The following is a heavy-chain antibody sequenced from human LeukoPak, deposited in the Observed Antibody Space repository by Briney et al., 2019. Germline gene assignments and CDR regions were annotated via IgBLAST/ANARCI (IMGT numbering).Heavy chain of an antibody. CDR1: GYTFTSYY. D-gene: IGHD6-13*01. Sequence: ASVKVSCKASGYTFTSYYMHWVRQDPGQGLEWMGIINPSGGSTSYAQKFQGRVTMTRDMSTSTVYMELSSLRSEDTAVYYCARDLVMGEQQPWGQGTLVTVSS. CDR3: ARDLVMGEQQP. V-gene: IGHV1-46*01. CDR2: INPSGGST. J-gene: IGHJ4*02.